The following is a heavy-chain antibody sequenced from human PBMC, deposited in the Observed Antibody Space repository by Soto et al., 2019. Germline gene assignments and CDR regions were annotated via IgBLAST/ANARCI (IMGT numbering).Heavy chain of an antibody. Sequence: SETLSLTCAVSGGSISSGGYSWSWIRQPPGKGLEWIGYIYHSGSTYYNPSLKSRVTISVDRSKNQFSLKLSSVTAAETAVYECARDLTLYYGSGSPTYGMDVWGQGTTVTVPS. CDR2: IYHSGST. J-gene: IGHJ6*02. V-gene: IGHV4-30-2*01. D-gene: IGHD3-10*01. CDR1: GGSISSGGYS. CDR3: ARDLTLYYGSGSPTYGMDV.